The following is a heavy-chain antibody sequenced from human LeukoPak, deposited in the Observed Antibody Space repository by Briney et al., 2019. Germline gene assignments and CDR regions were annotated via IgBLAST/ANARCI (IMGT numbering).Heavy chain of an antibody. CDR2: ISAYNGNT. J-gene: IGHJ6*03. CDR1: GYTFTRYG. CDR3: ARVGYYDSSGYLTRLYYYYYYMDV. Sequence: ASVKVTCKASGYTFTRYGISWVRQAPGQGLEWMGWISAYNGNTNYAQKLQGRVTMTTDTSTSTAYMELRSLRSDDTAVYYCARVGYYDSSGYLTRLYYYYYYMDVWGKGTTVTVSS. D-gene: IGHD3-22*01. V-gene: IGHV1-18*01.